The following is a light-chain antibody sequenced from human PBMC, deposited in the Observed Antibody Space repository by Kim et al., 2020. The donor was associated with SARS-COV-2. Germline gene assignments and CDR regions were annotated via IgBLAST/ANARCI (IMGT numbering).Light chain of an antibody. V-gene: IGKV3-20*01. CDR3: QQYKTSPWT. CDR1: QRLDTSY. Sequence: DIVLTQSPGTLSLSPGEGATLSCRASQRLDTSYLAWYQQKPGQVPRLLVFGASTGALDNPGRFSGSGSGTDFTLTISRLEPEDSAVYYCQQYKTSPWTFGKGTKVDIK. CDR2: GAS. J-gene: IGKJ1*01.